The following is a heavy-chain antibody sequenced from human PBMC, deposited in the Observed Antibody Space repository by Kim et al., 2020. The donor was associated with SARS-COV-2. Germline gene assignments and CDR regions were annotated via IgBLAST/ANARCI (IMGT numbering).Heavy chain of an antibody. CDR2: ISGDGTVI. CDR1: GFTFENYA. Sequence: GGSLRLSCATSGFTFENYAIHWVRQSPGKGLEWLSLISGDGTVIRYAASVRGRFTVSKDNSKNSLYLQMITLTTEDTAFYFCAKESGNFGDPGGYLHSWG. J-gene: IGHJ5*01. V-gene: IGHV3-43*02. D-gene: IGHD4-17*01. CDR3: AKESGNFGDPGGYLHS.